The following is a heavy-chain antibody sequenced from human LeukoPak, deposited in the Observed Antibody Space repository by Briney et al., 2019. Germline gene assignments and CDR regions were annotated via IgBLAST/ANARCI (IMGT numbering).Heavy chain of an antibody. J-gene: IGHJ4*02. CDR2: ISGSGGGT. CDR1: GITLSNYG. D-gene: IGHD3-10*01. CDR3: AKRGVVIRVVLVGFHKEAYYFDS. Sequence: PGGSLRLSCAVSGITLSNYGMSWVRQAPGKGLEWVAGISGSGGGTVYADSVKGRFTISRDNPKNTLYLQMNSPRAEDTAVYFCAKRGVVIRVVLVGFHKEAYYFDSWGQGALVTVSS. V-gene: IGHV3-23*01.